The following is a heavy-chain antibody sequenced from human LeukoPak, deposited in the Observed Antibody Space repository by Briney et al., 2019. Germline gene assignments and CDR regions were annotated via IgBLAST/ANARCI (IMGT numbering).Heavy chain of an antibody. D-gene: IGHD3-10*01. J-gene: IGHJ4*02. CDR1: GGSISSSSSD. Sequence: SETLSLTCTLSGGSISSSSSDWGWIRQPPGKGLEWIGSISYSGSTYYNPSLKSRVTISVDTSKDQFSLKLSSLTAADTAVYYCARCITMVRGVIRPPDYWGQGTLVTVSS. CDR3: ARCITMVRGVIRPPDY. CDR2: ISYSGST. V-gene: IGHV4-39*01.